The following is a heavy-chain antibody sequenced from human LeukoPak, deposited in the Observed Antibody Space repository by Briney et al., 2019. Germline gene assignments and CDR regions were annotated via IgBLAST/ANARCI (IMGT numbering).Heavy chain of an antibody. CDR1: GGPFSGYY. D-gene: IGHD3-22*01. V-gene: IGHV4-34*01. CDR3: ARGRRRRITMIVVAGPYFDY. J-gene: IGHJ4*02. Sequence: PSETLSLTCAVYGGPFSGYYWSWLRQPPGKGPEWIGEINHRGSTNYNPSLKSRVTISVDTSKNQFSLKLSSVTAADTAVYYCARGRRRRITMIVVAGPYFDYWAQGTLVTVSS. CDR2: INHRGST.